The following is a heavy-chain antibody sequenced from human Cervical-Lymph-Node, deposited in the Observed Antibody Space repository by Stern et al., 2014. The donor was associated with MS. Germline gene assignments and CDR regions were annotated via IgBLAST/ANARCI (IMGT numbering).Heavy chain of an antibody. Sequence: QVQLQESGPGLVKPSETLSLTCTVSGGSISSYYWSWIRQFPGKGLEWIGNINDSGSPLYNPPLQGRVTMSVDTSKNQFSLKLSSVTAADSAAYHCARLSSGFGIVVVPAVSDYFAMDVWGQGTTVTVSS. CDR3: ARLSSGFGIVVVPAVSDYFAMDV. J-gene: IGHJ6*02. D-gene: IGHD2-2*01. V-gene: IGHV4-59*08. CDR1: GGSISSYY. CDR2: INDSGSP.